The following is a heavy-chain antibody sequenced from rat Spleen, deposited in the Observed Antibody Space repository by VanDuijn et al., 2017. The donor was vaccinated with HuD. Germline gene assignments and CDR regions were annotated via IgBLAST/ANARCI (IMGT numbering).Heavy chain of an antibody. CDR3: ARGYDDPL. Sequence: EVQLVESGGGLVQPGRSLKLSCAASGFTFSDYNMAWVRQAPKKGLEWVATISYDGSHTYYRDSVKGRFTISRDNAQRTLYLQMDSLRSEDTATYYCARGYDDPLWGQGVMVTVSS. V-gene: IGHV5-7*01. CDR2: ISYDGSHT. D-gene: IGHD1-12*01. CDR1: GFTFSDYN. J-gene: IGHJ2*01.